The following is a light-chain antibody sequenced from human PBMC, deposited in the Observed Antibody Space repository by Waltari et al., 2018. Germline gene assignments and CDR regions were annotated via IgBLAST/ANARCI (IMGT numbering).Light chain of an antibody. CDR1: GSF. CDR2: DDI. CDR3: SSFVGGTTYLL. J-gene: IGLJ2*01. Sequence: QSALTQPASVSGSTGRSITISCIGGGSFVSWYQQPPGKAPKLMIYDDIRRSSGVSNRFSASKSDNTASLTISGLQADDEAVYYCSSFVGGTTYLLIGGGTRLTVL. V-gene: IGLV2-23*01.